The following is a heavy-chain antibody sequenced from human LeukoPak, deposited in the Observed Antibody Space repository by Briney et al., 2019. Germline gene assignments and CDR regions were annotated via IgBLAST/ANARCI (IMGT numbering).Heavy chain of an antibody. CDR2: INTNTGNP. CDR3: ARAGLGPAKNSFDY. V-gene: IGHV7-4-1*02. J-gene: IGHJ4*02. D-gene: IGHD1-14*01. Sequence: GASVKVSCKSSGYTFTSDAVNWVREAPGQGREWRGWINTNTGNPTYAQGFTGRFVFSLDTSVSTAYLQISSLKAEDTAVYYCARAGLGPAKNSFDYWGQGTLVTVSS. CDR1: GYTFTSDA.